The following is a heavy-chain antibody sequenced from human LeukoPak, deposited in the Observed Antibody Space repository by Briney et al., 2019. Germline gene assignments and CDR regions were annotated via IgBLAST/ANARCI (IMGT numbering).Heavy chain of an antibody. CDR2: IWYDGSNK. CDR3: ARGEGQQLVFLVDY. Sequence: PGRSLRLSCAASGFTFSSYGMHWVRQAPGKGLEWVAVIWYDGSNKYYADSVKGRFTISRDNSKNTLYLQMNSLRAENTAVYYCARGEGQQLVFLVDYWGQGTLVTVSS. D-gene: IGHD6-13*01. V-gene: IGHV3-33*01. CDR1: GFTFSSYG. J-gene: IGHJ4*02.